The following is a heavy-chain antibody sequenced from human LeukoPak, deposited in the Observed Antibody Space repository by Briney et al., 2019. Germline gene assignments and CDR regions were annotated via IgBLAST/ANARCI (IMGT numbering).Heavy chain of an antibody. CDR2: INPNSGGT. Sequence: ASVKVSCKASGYTFTGYYMHWVRQAPGQGLEWMGWINPNSGGTNYAQKFQGRVTMTRDTSISTAYMELSRLRSDDTAVYYCARSIPPRLHREFDPWGQGTLVTVSS. CDR3: ARSIPPRLHREFDP. CDR1: GYTFTGYY. V-gene: IGHV1-2*02. D-gene: IGHD4-11*01. J-gene: IGHJ5*02.